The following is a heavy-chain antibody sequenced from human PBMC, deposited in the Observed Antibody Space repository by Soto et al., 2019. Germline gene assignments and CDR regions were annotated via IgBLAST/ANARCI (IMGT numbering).Heavy chain of an antibody. J-gene: IGHJ4*02. CDR3: ARDXXRHSGGIDY. D-gene: IGHD3-16*01. CDR2: IIPIFGTA. CDR1: GGTFSSYS. V-gene: IGHV1-69*01. Sequence: QVQLVQSGAEVKKPGSSVKVSCKASGGTFSSYSINWVRQAPGQGLEWMGEIIPIFGTANYAQKFQGRVTITADESTSTAYMXLXXXXSEDTAVYYCARDXXRHSGGIDYWGQGXLVTVSS.